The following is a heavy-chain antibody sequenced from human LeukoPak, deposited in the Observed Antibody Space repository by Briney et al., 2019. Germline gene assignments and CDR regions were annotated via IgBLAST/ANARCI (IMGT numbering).Heavy chain of an antibody. Sequence: GRSLRLSCAASGFTFSSYGMHWVRQAPGKGLEWVAVIWYDGSNKYYADSVKGRFTISRDNSKNTLYLQMNSLRAEDTAVYYCARSDILTGYYYFDYWGQGTLVTVSS. D-gene: IGHD3-9*01. CDR1: GFTFSSYG. J-gene: IGHJ4*02. CDR3: ARSDILTGYYYFDY. CDR2: IWYDGSNK. V-gene: IGHV3-33*01.